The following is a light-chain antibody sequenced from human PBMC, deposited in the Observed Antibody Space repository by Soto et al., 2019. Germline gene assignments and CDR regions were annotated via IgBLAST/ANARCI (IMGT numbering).Light chain of an antibody. V-gene: IGKV1-5*03. CDR2: KVS. CDR3: QQCYMGWT. J-gene: IGKJ1*01. Sequence: DIQLTQSPSTLSASIGDRVTITCRASESVNSWLAWYQQKPGKAPKFLIYKVSSLQSGVPSRFSGSGSGTEFTFSITSLQPEDFGTYYCQQCYMGWTFGQGTKVDIK. CDR1: ESVNSW.